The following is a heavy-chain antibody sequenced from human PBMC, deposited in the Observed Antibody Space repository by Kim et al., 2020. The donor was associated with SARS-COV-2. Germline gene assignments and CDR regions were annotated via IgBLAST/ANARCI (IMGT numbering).Heavy chain of an antibody. CDR1: GFTFSDYY. Sequence: GGSLRLSCAASGFTFSDYYMSWIRQAPGKGLEWVSYISSSSSYTNYADSVKGRFTISRDNAKNSLYLQMNSLRAEDTAVYYCARGERVGWVYYYGMDVWGQGTTVTVSS. J-gene: IGHJ6*02. V-gene: IGHV3-11*03. CDR3: ARGERVGWVYYYGMDV. D-gene: IGHD3-16*01. CDR2: ISSSSSYT.